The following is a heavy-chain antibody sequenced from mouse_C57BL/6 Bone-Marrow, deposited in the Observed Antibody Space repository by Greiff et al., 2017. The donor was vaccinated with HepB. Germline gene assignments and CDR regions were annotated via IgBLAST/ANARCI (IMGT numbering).Heavy chain of an antibody. CDR1: GFTFSSYA. CDR2: ISSGGDYI. D-gene: IGHD2-5*01. CDR3: TRDRSNYDYAMDY. Sequence: EVHLVESGEGLVKPGGSLKLSCAASGFTFSSYAMSWVRQTPEKRLEWVAYISSGGDYIYYADTVKGRFTISRDNARNTLYLQMSSLKSEGTAMYYCTRDRSNYDYAMDYWGQGTSVTVSS. J-gene: IGHJ4*01. V-gene: IGHV5-9-1*02.